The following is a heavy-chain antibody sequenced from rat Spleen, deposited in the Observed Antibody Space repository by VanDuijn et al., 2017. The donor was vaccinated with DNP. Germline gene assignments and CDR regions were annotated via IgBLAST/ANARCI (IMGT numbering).Heavy chain of an antibody. Sequence: EVQLQESGPGLVKPSQSLSLTCSVTEYSIISSYRWNWIRKFPGNKLEWMGYINNAGNTYYNPSLKSRIPITRDTSKNQFFLQVKSVRNEDTATYYCAIQLGVFDYWGQGVMVIVSS. V-gene: IGHV3-3*01. CDR1: EYSIISSYR. CDR2: INNAGNT. D-gene: IGHD5-1*01. CDR3: AIQLGVFDY. J-gene: IGHJ2*01.